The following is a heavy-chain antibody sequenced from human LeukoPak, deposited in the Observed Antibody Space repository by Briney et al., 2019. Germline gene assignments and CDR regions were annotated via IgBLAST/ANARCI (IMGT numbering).Heavy chain of an antibody. D-gene: IGHD2-2*01. CDR3: ARLYVPAAPDAFDI. J-gene: IGHJ3*02. CDR1: GGTFSSYA. V-gene: IGHV1-69*13. Sequence: ASVKVSCKASGGTFSSYAISWVRQAPGQGLEWMGGIIPIFGTANYAQKFQGRVSITADESTSTAYMELSSLRSEDTAVYYCARLYVPAAPDAFDIWGQGTMVTVSS. CDR2: IIPIFGTA.